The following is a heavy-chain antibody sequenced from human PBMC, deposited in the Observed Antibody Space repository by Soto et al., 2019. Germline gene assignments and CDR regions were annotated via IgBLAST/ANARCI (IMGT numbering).Heavy chain of an antibody. CDR2: IYYSGST. D-gene: IGHD3-22*01. J-gene: IGHJ4*02. V-gene: IGHV4-39*01. CDR1: GGSISSSSYY. CDR3: ARHLGSSGYYYDFDY. Sequence: PSETLSLTCTVSGGSISSSSYYWGWIRQPPGKGLEWIGSIYYSGSTYYNPSLKSRVTISVDTSKNQFSLKLSSVTAADTAVYYCARHLGSSGYYYDFDYWGQGTLVTVS.